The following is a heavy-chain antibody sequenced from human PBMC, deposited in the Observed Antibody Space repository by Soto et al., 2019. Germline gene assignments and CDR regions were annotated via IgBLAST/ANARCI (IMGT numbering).Heavy chain of an antibody. D-gene: IGHD3-10*01. J-gene: IGHJ5*02. CDR3: ARCRLIWFGRLGGFDP. CDR2: INHSGST. V-gene: IGHV4-34*01. Sequence: QVQLQQWGAGLLKPSETLSLTCAVYGGSFSGYYWSWIRQPPGKGLEWIGEINHSGSTNYNPSLKCRVTISVDTSKNHFSLKLSSVTAADTAVYYCARCRLIWFGRLGGFDPWGQGTLVTVSS. CDR1: GGSFSGYY.